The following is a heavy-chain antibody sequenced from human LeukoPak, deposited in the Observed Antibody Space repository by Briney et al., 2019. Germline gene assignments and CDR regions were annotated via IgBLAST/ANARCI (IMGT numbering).Heavy chain of an antibody. CDR3: AKDYRHGHYYHFMDV. D-gene: IGHD3-16*02. J-gene: IGHJ6*03. V-gene: IGHV3-23*01. CDR2: IGSSDGGT. CDR1: GFTFSSYA. Sequence: PGGSLRLSCAASGFTFSSYAMSWVRQAPGKGLEWVSAIGSSDGGTYYADSVKGRFTISRDNSNNMLYLQMNSLRAEDTAVYFCAKDYRHGHYYHFMDVWGKGTTVTVSS.